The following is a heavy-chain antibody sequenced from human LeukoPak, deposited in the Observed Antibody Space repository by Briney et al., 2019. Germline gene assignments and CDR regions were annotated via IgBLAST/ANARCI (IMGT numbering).Heavy chain of an antibody. CDR3: AKGAFPTAMVTPYFDY. CDR1: GFTFSSYA. D-gene: IGHD5-18*01. Sequence: GGSLRLSCAASGFTFSSYAMNWVRQAPGKGLQWVSTISGRGTDTYYADSVKGRFIISRDNSNSTLSLQMSSLRAEDTAVYYCAKGAFPTAMVTPYFDYWGQGALVTVSS. J-gene: IGHJ4*02. V-gene: IGHV3-23*01. CDR2: ISGRGTDT.